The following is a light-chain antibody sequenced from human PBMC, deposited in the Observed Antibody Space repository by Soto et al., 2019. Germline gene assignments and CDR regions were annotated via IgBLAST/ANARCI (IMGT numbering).Light chain of an antibody. V-gene: IGKV3-11*01. CDR2: DAS. CDR3: QQRSNWPGT. CDR1: QSVSSY. J-gene: IGKJ1*01. Sequence: EIVLTQSPATLSLSPGERATLSCRASQSVSSYLAWYQQTPGQAPRLLIYDASTRATGIPARFSGSGSGTDFTLTISSLEPEDFAVYYCQQRSNWPGTFGQGTKVEI.